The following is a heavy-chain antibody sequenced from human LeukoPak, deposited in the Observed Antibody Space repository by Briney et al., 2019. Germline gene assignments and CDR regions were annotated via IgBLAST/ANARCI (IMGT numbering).Heavy chain of an antibody. CDR2: INWNGGST. Sequence: GGSLRLSCAASGFTFSGYAMHWVRQAPGKGLEWVSGINWNGGSTGYADSVKGRFTISRDNAKNSLYLQMNSLRAEDTALYHCAREGSGYSSSWYPWFDPWGQGTLVTVSS. CDR3: AREGSGYSSSWYPWFDP. D-gene: IGHD6-13*01. V-gene: IGHV3-20*01. CDR1: GFTFSGYA. J-gene: IGHJ5*02.